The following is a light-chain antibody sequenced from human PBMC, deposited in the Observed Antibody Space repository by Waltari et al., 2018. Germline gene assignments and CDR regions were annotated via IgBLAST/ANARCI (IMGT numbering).Light chain of an antibody. CDR1: SSDVGSSNL. V-gene: IGLV2-23*01. J-gene: IGLJ2*01. Sequence: QSALTPPASVSGSPGQSITISCTGTSSDVGSSNLVSWYQPHPGKAPQLMIYEGTKRPSGVSNRFSASTSGNTASLTISGLQAEDEADYHCCSYASTNTILFGGGIKLTVL. CDR3: CSYASTNTIL. CDR2: EGT.